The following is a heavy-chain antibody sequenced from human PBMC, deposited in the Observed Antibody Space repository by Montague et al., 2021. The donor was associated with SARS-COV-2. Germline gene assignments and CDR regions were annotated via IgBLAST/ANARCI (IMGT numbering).Heavy chain of an antibody. Sequence: SETLSLTCAVDGGSVSDYYWSWIRQPPGKGLEWIGEINHSGSTNYNPSLKSRVTTSVDTSKNQFSLKLTSVTAADTAVYYCARGPRITMIVVVITDIWFDPWGQGTRVTVSS. D-gene: IGHD3-22*01. J-gene: IGHJ5*02. V-gene: IGHV4-34*01. CDR3: ARGPRITMIVVVITDIWFDP. CDR1: GGSVSDYY. CDR2: INHSGST.